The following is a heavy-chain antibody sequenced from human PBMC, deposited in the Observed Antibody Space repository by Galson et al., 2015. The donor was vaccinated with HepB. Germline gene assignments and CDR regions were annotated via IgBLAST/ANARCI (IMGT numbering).Heavy chain of an antibody. J-gene: IGHJ6*02. CDR1: GYTFTRYY. D-gene: IGHD6-13*01. V-gene: IGHV1-46*01. CDR3: AKGMNGYYYYYGMDV. CDR2: INPSGGST. Sequence: SVKVSCKASGYTFTRYYMHWVRQAPGQGLEWMGIINPSGGSTSYAQKFQGRVTMTRDTSTSTVYMELSSLRSEDTAVYYCAKGMNGYYYYYGMDVWGQGTTVTVSS.